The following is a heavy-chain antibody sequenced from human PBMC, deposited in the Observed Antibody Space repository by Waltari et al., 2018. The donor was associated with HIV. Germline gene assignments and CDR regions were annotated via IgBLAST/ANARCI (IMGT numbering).Heavy chain of an antibody. CDR2: INHRGST. CDR1: GGSFSGYY. D-gene: IGHD5-12*01. J-gene: IGHJ3*02. V-gene: IGHV4-34*01. Sequence: QVQLQQWGAGLLKPSETLSLTCAVYGGSFSGYYWSWIRQPPGKGLEWIGEINHRGSTNYNPSLKSRVTISVDTSKNQFSLKLSSVTAADTAVYYCAIVGGRWLQLMGNAFDIWGQGTMVTVSS. CDR3: AIVGGRWLQLMGNAFDI.